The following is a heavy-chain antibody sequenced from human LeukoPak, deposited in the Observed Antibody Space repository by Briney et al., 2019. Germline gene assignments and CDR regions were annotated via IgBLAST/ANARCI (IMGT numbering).Heavy chain of an antibody. D-gene: IGHD1-1*01. Sequence: SVKVSCKASGGTFSSYAISWVRQAPGQGLEWMGGIIPTFGTANYAQKFQGRVTITTDESTSTAYMELSSLRSEDTAVYYCARVPGNDYPIQPSWFDPWGQGTLVTVSS. J-gene: IGHJ5*02. CDR1: GGTFSSYA. CDR3: ARVPGNDYPIQPSWFDP. V-gene: IGHV1-69*05. CDR2: IIPTFGTA.